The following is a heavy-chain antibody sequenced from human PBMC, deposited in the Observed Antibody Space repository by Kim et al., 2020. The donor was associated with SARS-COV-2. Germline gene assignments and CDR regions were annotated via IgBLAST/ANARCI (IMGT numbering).Heavy chain of an antibody. CDR3: ARDPLGRSHWFDP. J-gene: IGHJ5*02. CDR1: GGSISSYY. CDR2: IYYSGST. D-gene: IGHD6-13*01. Sequence: SETLSLTCTVSGGSISSYYWSWIRQPPGKGLEWIGYIYYSGSTNYNPSLKSRVTISVDTSKNQFSLKLSSVTAADTAVYYCARDPLGRSHWFDPWGQGTLVTVSS. V-gene: IGHV4-59*13.